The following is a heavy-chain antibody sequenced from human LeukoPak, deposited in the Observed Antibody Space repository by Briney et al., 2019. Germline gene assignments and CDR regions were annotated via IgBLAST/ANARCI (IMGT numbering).Heavy chain of an antibody. CDR2: LGRSGEYK. J-gene: IGHJ6*02. CDR3: VKDGACETCMPMDA. CDR1: GFRFTDYS. Sequence: GGSLRLSCAASGFRFTDYSMSWVRQAPGKGLEWVAGLGRSGEYKYYADSVKGRFTISRDNSKDTVSLQMNSLRAEDSAIYFCVKDGACETCMPMDAWGQGTTVTVSS. V-gene: IGHV3-23*01. D-gene: IGHD1-26*01.